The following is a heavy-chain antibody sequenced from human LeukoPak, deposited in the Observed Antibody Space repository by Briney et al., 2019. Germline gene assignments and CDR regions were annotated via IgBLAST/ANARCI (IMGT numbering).Heavy chain of an antibody. CDR2: IYSSGIT. CDR3: ARDRVVTTTEDGFDV. Sequence: GGSLRLSCAAPGFIVSKNYMSWVRQAPGKGLEWVSVIYSSGITYYADSVKGRFTISRDNSKNTLYLQMNSLRAEDTAVYYCARDRVVTTTEDGFDVWGQGTMVTVSS. CDR1: GFIVSKNY. D-gene: IGHD2-21*02. V-gene: IGHV3-53*01. J-gene: IGHJ3*01.